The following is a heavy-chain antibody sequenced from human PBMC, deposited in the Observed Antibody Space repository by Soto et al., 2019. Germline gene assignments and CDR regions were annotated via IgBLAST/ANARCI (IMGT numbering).Heavy chain of an antibody. CDR2: ISAYNGNT. Sequence: QVQLVQSGVEVKKPGASVKVSCKASGYTFTSYGISWVRQAPGQGLEWMGWISAYNGNTNYAQKLQGRVTMTTDTSTSTAYMELRSLRSDDTAVYYCARDSDFWSGYYYYYGMDVWGQGTTVTVSS. D-gene: IGHD3-3*01. J-gene: IGHJ6*02. CDR1: GYTFTSYG. CDR3: ARDSDFWSGYYYYYGMDV. V-gene: IGHV1-18*04.